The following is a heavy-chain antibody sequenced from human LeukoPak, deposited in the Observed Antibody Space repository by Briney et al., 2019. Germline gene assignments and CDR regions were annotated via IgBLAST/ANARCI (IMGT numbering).Heavy chain of an antibody. D-gene: IGHD2-8*01. J-gene: IGHJ4*01. CDR3: ARDVSAGYFDY. CDR2: VYYSGST. Sequence: SETLSLTCSVSRGSMTGTTYYWAWIRQPPGKGLEWIGSVYYSGSTSYSPSLNSRVTISVDTSKNQFSLRLSSVTAADTAVYYCARDVSAGYFDYWGHGTLVTVSS. V-gene: IGHV4-39*02. CDR1: RGSMTGTTYY.